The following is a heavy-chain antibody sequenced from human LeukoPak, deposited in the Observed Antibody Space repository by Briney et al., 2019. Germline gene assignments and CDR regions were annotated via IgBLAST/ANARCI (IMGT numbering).Heavy chain of an antibody. D-gene: IGHD3-10*01. CDR2: IYYSGST. V-gene: IGHV4-59*08. CDR1: GGSISSYY. J-gene: IGHJ6*03. CDR3: ASTTLYYGSGTYYYYYYMDG. Sequence: SETLSLTCTVSGGSISSYYWSWIRQPPGKGLEWIGYIYYSGSTNYNPSLKSRVTISVDTSKNQFSLKLSSVTAADTAVYYCASTTLYYGSGTYYYYYYMDGWGKGTRVTVSS.